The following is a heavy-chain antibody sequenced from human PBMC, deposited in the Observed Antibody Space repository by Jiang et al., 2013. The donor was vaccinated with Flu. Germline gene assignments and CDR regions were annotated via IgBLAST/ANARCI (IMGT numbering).Heavy chain of an antibody. CDR3: ARHLIVGPYYSPFDY. V-gene: IGHV4-59*08. J-gene: IGHJ4*02. Sequence: GSGLVKPSETLSLNCSVSGDSMTSYHWSWIRRPPGRDWSGLRISLTVGPPATTPPLKSRVTISVDLSKSHFSLKLSSVTAADTAVYYCARHLIVGPYYSPFDYWGPGDPGLRLL. D-gene: IGHD3-22*01. CDR1: GDSMTSYH. CDR2: SLTVGPP.